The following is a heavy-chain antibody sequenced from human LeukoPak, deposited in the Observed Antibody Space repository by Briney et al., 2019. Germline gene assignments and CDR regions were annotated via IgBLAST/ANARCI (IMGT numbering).Heavy chain of an antibody. V-gene: IGHV3-30*02. CDR1: GFTFSSYG. Sequence: GESLRLSCAASGFTFSSYGMHWVRQAPGKGLEWVAFIRYDGSNKYYADSVKGRFTISRDNSKNTLYLQMNSLRAEDTAVYYCAKDEYYYGSGAPSAAPDYWGQGTLVTVSS. D-gene: IGHD3-10*01. J-gene: IGHJ4*02. CDR2: IRYDGSNK. CDR3: AKDEYYYGSGAPSAAPDY.